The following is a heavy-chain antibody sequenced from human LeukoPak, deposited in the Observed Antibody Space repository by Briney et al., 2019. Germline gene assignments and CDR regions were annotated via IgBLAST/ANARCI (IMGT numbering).Heavy chain of an antibody. CDR3: ARETGMRTPRYGSGSYYYGMDV. CDR1: GGSISSSSYY. V-gene: IGHV4-39*07. Sequence: SETLSLTRTVSGGSISSSSYYWGWIRQPPGKGLEWIGSIYYSGSTYYNPSLKSRVTISVDTSKNQFSLKLSSVTAADTAVYYCARETGMRTPRYGSGSYYYGMDVWGKGTTVTVSS. CDR2: IYYSGST. D-gene: IGHD3-10*01. J-gene: IGHJ6*04.